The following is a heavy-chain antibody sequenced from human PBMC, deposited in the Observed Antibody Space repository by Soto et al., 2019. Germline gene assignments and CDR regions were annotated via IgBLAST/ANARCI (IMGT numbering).Heavy chain of an antibody. V-gene: IGHV1-69*06. CDR2: IIPIFGTA. CDR3: ARDNYDSSGYYVNWFDP. D-gene: IGHD3-22*01. J-gene: IGHJ5*02. Sequence: ASVKVSCKASGGTFSSYAISWVRQAPGQGLEWMGGIIPIFGTANYAQKFQGRVTITADKSTSTAYMELSSLRSEDTAVYYCARDNYDSSGYYVNWFDPWGQGTLVTVSS. CDR1: GGTFSSYA.